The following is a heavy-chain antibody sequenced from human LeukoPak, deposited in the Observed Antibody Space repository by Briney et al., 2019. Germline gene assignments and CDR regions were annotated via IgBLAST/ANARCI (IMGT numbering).Heavy chain of an antibody. Sequence: GGSLRLSCAASGFTFSSYAMSWVRQAPGKGLEWASAISGSGGSTYYADSVKGRFTISRDNSKNTLYLQMNSLRAEDTAVYYCAKGLDCSSTSCYGGVDWGQGTLVTVSS. D-gene: IGHD2-2*01. J-gene: IGHJ4*02. CDR2: ISGSGGST. CDR3: AKGLDCSSTSCYGGVD. CDR1: GFTFSSYA. V-gene: IGHV3-23*01.